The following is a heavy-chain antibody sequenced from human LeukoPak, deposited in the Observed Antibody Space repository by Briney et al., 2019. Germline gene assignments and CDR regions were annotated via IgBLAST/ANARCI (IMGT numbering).Heavy chain of an antibody. V-gene: IGHV3-7*01. CDR2: IKQDGSEK. J-gene: IGHJ6*02. D-gene: IGHD3-9*01. Sequence: LPGGSLRLSCAASGFTFSSYWMTWVRQAPGKGLEWVANIKQDGSEKNYVESVKGRFTISRDNAKNSLYLQMNSLGVEDTAVYYFARNPEYDILSGFHNYYGMDVWGQGTTVTVSS. CDR1: GFTFSSYW. CDR3: ARNPEYDILSGFHNYYGMDV.